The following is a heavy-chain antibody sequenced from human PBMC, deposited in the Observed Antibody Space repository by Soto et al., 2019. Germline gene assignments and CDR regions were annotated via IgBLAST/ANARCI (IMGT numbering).Heavy chain of an antibody. D-gene: IGHD1-26*01. CDR2: ISGSGGRT. V-gene: IGHV3-23*01. CDR3: GKHLGYSNSYGMDV. CDR1: GYTFSSYA. J-gene: IGHJ6*02. Sequence: AGSLRLTCAASGYTFSSYAMSWVRQAPGKGLEWVSSISGSGGRTYYADSVKGRFTISRDNSKNTLYLQMNTLRAEDTAVYYCGKHLGYSNSYGMDVWGQGTTVTVSS.